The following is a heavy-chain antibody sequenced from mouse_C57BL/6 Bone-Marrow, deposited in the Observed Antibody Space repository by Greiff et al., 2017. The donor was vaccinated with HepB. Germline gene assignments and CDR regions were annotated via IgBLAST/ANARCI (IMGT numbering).Heavy chain of an antibody. CDR1: GYTFTSYW. D-gene: IGHD3-2*02. CDR2: INPSSGYT. Sequence: QVQLQQSGAELAKPGASVKLSCKASGYTFTSYWMHWVKQRPGQGLEWIGYINPSSGYTKYNQKFKVKATLTADKSSSTAYMQLSSLTYEDSAVYYCATAQALDYWGQGTTLTVSS. J-gene: IGHJ2*01. CDR3: ATAQALDY. V-gene: IGHV1-7*01.